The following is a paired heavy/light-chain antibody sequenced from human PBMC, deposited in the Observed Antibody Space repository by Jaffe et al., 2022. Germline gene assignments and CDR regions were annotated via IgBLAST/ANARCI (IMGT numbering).Light chain of an antibody. CDR1: SSNIGNNF. J-gene: IGLJ3*02. CDR2: DNY. CDR3: GTWDNSLDAAV. V-gene: IGLV1-51*01. Sequence: QSVLTQPPSVSAAPGQKVTISCSGSSSNIGNNFVSWYQQLPGTAPKLLIYDNYQRPSRIPDRFSGSRSGTSATLGITGLQTGDEADYYCGTWDNSLDAAVFGGGTTLTVL.
Heavy chain of an antibody. CDR2: IRTSGDT. Sequence: QVQLQESGPGLVKPSLTLSLTCTVSGDSFSSAPYYWSWIRQPAGKGLEWIGLIRTSGDTNYNSPLKSRVTMSLDTSKNQVSLNLRSVTAADTAVYYCARGLIGRNHHDSWGQGTLVTVSS. V-gene: IGHV4-61*02. CDR1: GDSFSSAPYY. CDR3: ARGLIGRNHHDS. D-gene: IGHD1-1*01. J-gene: IGHJ4*02.